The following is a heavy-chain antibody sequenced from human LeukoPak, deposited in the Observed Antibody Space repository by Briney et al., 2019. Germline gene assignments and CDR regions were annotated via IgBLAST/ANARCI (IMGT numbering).Heavy chain of an antibody. V-gene: IGHV3-23*01. Sequence: GGSLRLSCTTSGFTFSSYALSWVRQAPGKGLEWVSGIRVSGSTYYPDSVKGRFTISRDNSKNTLYLQMNSLRAEDTAVYYCAKDLGPAYIAAAGTGYFQHWGQGTLVTVSS. CDR1: GFTFSSYA. CDR2: IRVSGST. D-gene: IGHD6-13*01. J-gene: IGHJ1*01. CDR3: AKDLGPAYIAAAGTGYFQH.